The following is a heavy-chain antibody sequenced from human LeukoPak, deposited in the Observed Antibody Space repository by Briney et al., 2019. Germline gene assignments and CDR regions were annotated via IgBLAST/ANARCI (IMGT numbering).Heavy chain of an antibody. Sequence: PGGSLRLSCAASGFTFSKYWMLWVRQAPGKGRKSVSRINTDGTVTTYAHSVKGRFTVSRDNADNTMFLQMNSVRGEDAAVYYCATKQWLAPPPDSWGQGTPVTVSS. D-gene: IGHD6-19*01. CDR3: ATKQWLAPPPDS. CDR2: INTDGTVT. V-gene: IGHV3-74*01. J-gene: IGHJ4*02. CDR1: GFTFSKYW.